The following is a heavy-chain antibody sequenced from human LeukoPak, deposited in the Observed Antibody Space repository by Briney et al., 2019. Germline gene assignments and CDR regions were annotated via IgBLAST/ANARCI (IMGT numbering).Heavy chain of an antibody. D-gene: IGHD6-13*01. V-gene: IGHV3-53*01. Sequence: GGSLRLSCAASGFTVSNNYLTWVRQAPGKGLEWVSAIYSGGSTYYADSVKGRFTISRDNSKNTLYLQMNSLRAEDTAVYYCARDGYSGAAAGANWFDPWGQGTLVTVSS. CDR1: GFTVSNNY. CDR2: IYSGGST. J-gene: IGHJ5*02. CDR3: ARDGYSGAAAGANWFDP.